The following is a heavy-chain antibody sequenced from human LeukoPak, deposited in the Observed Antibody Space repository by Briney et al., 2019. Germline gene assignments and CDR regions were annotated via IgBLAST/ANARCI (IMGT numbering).Heavy chain of an antibody. CDR1: GGSFSGYY. CDR3: ARGLTGAPYNWFDP. J-gene: IGHJ5*02. V-gene: IGHV4-34*01. D-gene: IGHD1-20*01. CDR2: INHSGST. Sequence: SETLSLTCAVYGGSFSGYYWSWIRQPPGKGLEWIGEINHSGSTNYNPSLKSRVTISVDTSKNQFSLKLSSVTAADTAVYYCARGLTGAPYNWFDPWGQGTLVTVSS.